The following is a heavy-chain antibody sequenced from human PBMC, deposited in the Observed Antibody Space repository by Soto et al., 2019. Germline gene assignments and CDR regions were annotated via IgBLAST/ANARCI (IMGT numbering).Heavy chain of an antibody. D-gene: IGHD6-19*01. Sequence: EVQLVESGGGLVQPGGSLRLSCAASGFTFNTYWMTWVRQAPGRGLEWVANIKPDGSETYYLDSVKGRFTISRDSARDSVHLQMNVLRAEDTALYYCARFGNIAVAAIDYLGRGALVTVSS. V-gene: IGHV3-7*01. CDR1: GFTFNTYW. J-gene: IGHJ4*02. CDR3: ARFGNIAVAAIDY. CDR2: IKPDGSET.